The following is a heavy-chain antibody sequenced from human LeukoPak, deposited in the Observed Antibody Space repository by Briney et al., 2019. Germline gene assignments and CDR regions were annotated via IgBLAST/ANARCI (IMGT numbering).Heavy chain of an antibody. D-gene: IGHD3-22*01. Sequence: PGGSLRLSCAASGFTFSDYYMSWIRQAPGKGLEWVSYISSSGSTIYYADSVKGRFTISRDNAKNSLYLQMNSLRAEDTAVYYCARVVVVIRASWYFDLWGRGTLVTVSS. CDR1: GFTFSDYY. CDR2: ISSSGSTI. CDR3: ARVVVVIRASWYFDL. J-gene: IGHJ2*01. V-gene: IGHV3-11*01.